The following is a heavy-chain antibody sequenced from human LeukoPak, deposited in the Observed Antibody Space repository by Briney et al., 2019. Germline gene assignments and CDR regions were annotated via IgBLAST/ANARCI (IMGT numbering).Heavy chain of an antibody. CDR3: ARGPLGAYNSAWFDP. D-gene: IGHD5-24*01. V-gene: IGHV1-18*01. J-gene: IGHJ5*02. Sequence: GASVKVSCKASGYTFTSYGISWVRQAPGQGLEWMGWISAYNGNTNYAQKLQGRVTMTTDTSTSTAYMELRSLRSDDTAVYYCARGPLGAYNSAWFDPWGQGTLVTVSS. CDR2: ISAYNGNT. CDR1: GYTFTSYG.